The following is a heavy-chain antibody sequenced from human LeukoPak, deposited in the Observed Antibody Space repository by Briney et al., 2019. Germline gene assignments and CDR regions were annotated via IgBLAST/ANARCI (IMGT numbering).Heavy chain of an antibody. CDR1: GGSISSSNW. CDR2: IYHSGST. CDR3: ATKQWLVPEYFQH. Sequence: SGTLSLTCAVSGGSISSSNWWSWVRQPPGKGLEWIGEIYHSGSTNYNPSLKSRVTISVDKSKNQFSLKLSSVTAADTAVYYCATKQWLVPEYFQHWGQGTLVTVSS. D-gene: IGHD6-19*01. V-gene: IGHV4-4*02. J-gene: IGHJ1*01.